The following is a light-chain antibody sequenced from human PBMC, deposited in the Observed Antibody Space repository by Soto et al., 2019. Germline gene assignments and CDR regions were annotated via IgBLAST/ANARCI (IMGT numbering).Light chain of an antibody. J-gene: IGKJ4*02. Sequence: IRMTSSPSALHASVGDIVTATCRAIQSIRSWLAWYQQRPGQTPTLLIYGASSIARGVPAKFRGSGSGTEFTLTINGLQSEHFATYWCQQYDSWPRTFGGGTKVDI. V-gene: IGKV1-5*03. CDR2: GAS. CDR1: QSIRSW. CDR3: QQYDSWPRT.